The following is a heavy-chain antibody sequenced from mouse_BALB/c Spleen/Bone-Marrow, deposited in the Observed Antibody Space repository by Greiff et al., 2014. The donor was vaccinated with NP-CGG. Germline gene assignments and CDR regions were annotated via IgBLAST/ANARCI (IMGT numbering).Heavy chain of an antibody. J-gene: IGHJ2*01. CDR1: GYTFTSYW. CDR2: INPSNGRT. Sequence: GAELVKPGASVKLSCKASGYTFTSYWMHWVKQRPGQGLEWIGEINPSNGRTNYNEKFKSKATLTVDKSSSTAYMQLSSLTSEDSAVYYCARRTTTVVATDYWGQGTTLTVSS. CDR3: ARRTTTVVATDY. V-gene: IGHV1S81*02. D-gene: IGHD1-1*01.